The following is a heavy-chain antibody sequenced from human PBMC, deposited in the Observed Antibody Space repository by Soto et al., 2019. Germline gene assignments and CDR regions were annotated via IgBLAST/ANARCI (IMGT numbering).Heavy chain of an antibody. CDR3: ARRRGVIFSGAYYYYYYMDV. CDR1: GYTFTSYD. D-gene: IGHD3-10*01. Sequence: ASVKVSCKASGYTFTSYDINWVRQATGQGLEWMGWMNPNSGNTGYAQKFQGRVTMTRNTSISTAYMELSSLRSEDTAVYYCARRRGVIFSGAYYYYYYMDVWGKGTTVTVSS. V-gene: IGHV1-8*01. CDR2: MNPNSGNT. J-gene: IGHJ6*03.